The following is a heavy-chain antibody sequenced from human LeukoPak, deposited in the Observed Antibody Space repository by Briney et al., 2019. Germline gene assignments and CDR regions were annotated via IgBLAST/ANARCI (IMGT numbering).Heavy chain of an antibody. CDR3: TRARLGSSGYYYDY. D-gene: IGHD3-22*01. V-gene: IGHV3-48*03. J-gene: IGHJ4*02. CDR2: ISSSGTTK. Sequence: GSLRLSCAASGFTFNDYEMNWVRQAPGKGLEWVSYISSSGTTKYFADSVKGRLTVSRDNARDLLYLEMNSLRAEDTAIYYCTRARLGSSGYYYDYWGQGTLVTVSP. CDR1: GFTFNDYE.